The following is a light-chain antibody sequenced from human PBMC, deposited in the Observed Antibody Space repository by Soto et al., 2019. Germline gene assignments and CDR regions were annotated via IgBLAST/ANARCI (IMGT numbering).Light chain of an antibody. Sequence: DIQLTQSPSFLSASVGDRVTITCRAGQGISSYLAWYLQKPGKAPKLLIYAASTLQSGVPSRFSGSGSGTEFTLTISSLQPEDFATYYCQQLNSYPLTFGGGTRLEI. CDR3: QQLNSYPLT. V-gene: IGKV1-9*01. J-gene: IGKJ5*01. CDR1: QGISSY. CDR2: AAS.